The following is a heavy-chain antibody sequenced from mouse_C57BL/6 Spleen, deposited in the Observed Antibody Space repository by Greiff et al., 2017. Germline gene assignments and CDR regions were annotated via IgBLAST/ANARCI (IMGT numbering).Heavy chain of an antibody. V-gene: IGHV1-61*01. CDR1: GYTFTSYW. J-gene: IGHJ1*03. Sequence: VQLQQPGAELVRPGSSVKLSCKASGYTFTSYWMDWVKQRPGQGLEWIGNIYPSDSETHYNQKFKDKATLTVDKSSSTAYMQLSSLTSEDSAVYYGARCCYGNDWYFGVWGTGTTVTVST. CDR2: IYPSDSET. CDR3: ARCCYGNDWYFGV. D-gene: IGHD2-1*01.